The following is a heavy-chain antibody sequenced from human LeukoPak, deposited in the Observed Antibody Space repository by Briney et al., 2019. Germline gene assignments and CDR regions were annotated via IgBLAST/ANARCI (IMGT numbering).Heavy chain of an antibody. Sequence: GGSLRLSCAASGFTFSNYGMHWVRQAPGKGLEWVAFIRFDGTSKFYADSVKGRFTISRDNAKNSLYLQMNSLRAEDTAVYYCARDSYYDSSGYLGFDPWGQGTLVTVSS. J-gene: IGHJ5*02. CDR1: GFTFSNYG. CDR2: IRFDGTSK. V-gene: IGHV3-30*02. CDR3: ARDSYYDSSGYLGFDP. D-gene: IGHD3-22*01.